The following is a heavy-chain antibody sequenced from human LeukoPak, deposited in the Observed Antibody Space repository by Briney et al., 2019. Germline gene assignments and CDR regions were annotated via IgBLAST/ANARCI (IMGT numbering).Heavy chain of an antibody. Sequence: ASVKVSCKASGYTFTSYGISWVRQALGQGREWMGWISAYNGNTNYAQKLQGRVTMTTDTSTRTAYMELRSLRSDDTAVYYCARGQRGYSGYDKGVVDYWGQGTLVTVSS. CDR3: ARGQRGYSGYDKGVVDY. D-gene: IGHD5-12*01. J-gene: IGHJ4*02. CDR2: ISAYNGNT. V-gene: IGHV1-18*01. CDR1: GYTFTSYG.